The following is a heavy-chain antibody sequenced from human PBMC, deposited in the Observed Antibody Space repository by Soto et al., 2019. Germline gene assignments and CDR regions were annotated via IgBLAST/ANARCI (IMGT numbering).Heavy chain of an antibody. J-gene: IGHJ4*02. Sequence: EVQLLESGGGLVQPRGSLRLSCAASGFTFSSYAMSWVRQAPGKGLEWVSAISGSGGSTYYADSVKGRFTISRDNSKNTLYLQMNSLRAEDTAVYYCAKDIRSNTRDYIWGSYRYSLGYFDYWGQGTLVTVSS. V-gene: IGHV3-23*01. D-gene: IGHD3-16*02. CDR2: ISGSGGST. CDR1: GFTFSSYA. CDR3: AKDIRSNTRDYIWGSYRYSLGYFDY.